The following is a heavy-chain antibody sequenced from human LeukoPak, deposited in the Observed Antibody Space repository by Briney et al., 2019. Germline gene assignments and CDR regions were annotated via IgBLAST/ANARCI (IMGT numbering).Heavy chain of an antibody. CDR2: ISSSSSYI. D-gene: IGHD2-2*01. CDR3: AREIPTAMSAFDI. CDR1: GFTFGSYH. Sequence: GGSLRLSCAASGFTFGSYHMNWVRQAPGKGLEWVSSISSSSSYIYYVDSVEGRFTISRDNAKNSLYLQMTSLRAEDTAMYYCAREIPTAMSAFDIWGQGTMVTVSS. J-gene: IGHJ3*02. V-gene: IGHV3-21*01.